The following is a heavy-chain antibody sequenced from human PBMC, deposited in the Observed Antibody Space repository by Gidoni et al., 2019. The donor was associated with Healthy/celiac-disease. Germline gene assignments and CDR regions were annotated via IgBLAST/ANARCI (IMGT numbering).Heavy chain of an antibody. CDR3: AHSVDVYYYDSSGPTYFDY. V-gene: IGHV2-5*01. J-gene: IGHJ4*02. Sequence: QITLKESGPTLVKPTQTLTLTCTFSGFSLSTSGVGVGWIRQPPGKALEWLALIYWNDDKRYSPSLKSRLTITKDTSKNQVVLTMTNMDPVDTATYYCAHSVDVYYYDSSGPTYFDYWGQGTLVTVSS. CDR2: IYWNDDK. CDR1: GFSLSTSGVG. D-gene: IGHD3-22*01.